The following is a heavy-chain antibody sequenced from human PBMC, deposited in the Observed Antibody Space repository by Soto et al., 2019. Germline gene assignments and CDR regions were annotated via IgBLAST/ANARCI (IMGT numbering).Heavy chain of an antibody. CDR3: ARDIVTYYDSSGYHHFDY. Sequence: GGSLRLSCAASGFTFSNYTMHWVRQAPGKGLEWVAIISFDGSNKFYTDSVKGRFTISRDNSKNTLYLEMSSLRAEDTAVYYCARDIVTYYDSSGYHHFDYWGQGTLVTVSS. D-gene: IGHD3-22*01. CDR1: GFTFSNYT. J-gene: IGHJ4*02. V-gene: IGHV3-30*03. CDR2: ISFDGSNK.